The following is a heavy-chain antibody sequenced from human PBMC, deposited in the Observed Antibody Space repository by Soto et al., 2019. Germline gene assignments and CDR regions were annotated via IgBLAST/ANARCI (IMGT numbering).Heavy chain of an antibody. CDR3: ARCYCSVGSCYTCWHFDL. J-gene: IGHJ2*01. CDR2: IGPYTGNT. CDR1: GYTFNNYG. V-gene: IGHV1-18*01. Sequence: QVQLVQSGAEVKKPGASVKVSCKASGYTFNNYGISWVRQAPGQGLEWRGWIGPYTGNTDHAQNCQGRVTMTTDTSTNTAYMALRSLRSDDTALYYCARCYCSVGSCYTCWHFDLWGRGTLVTVSS. D-gene: IGHD2-15*01.